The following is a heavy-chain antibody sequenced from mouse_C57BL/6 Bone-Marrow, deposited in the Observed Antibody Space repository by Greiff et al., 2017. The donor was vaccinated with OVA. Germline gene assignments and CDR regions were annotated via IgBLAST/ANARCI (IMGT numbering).Heavy chain of an antibody. J-gene: IGHJ3*01. Sequence: EVQLQQSGPELVKPGASVQMSCKASGYTFPDYNMHWVKQSHGKSLEWIGYINPNNGGTSYNQKFKGKATLTVNKSSSTAYMELRSLTSEDSAVYYCARGGLGLRVAYWGQGTLVTVSA. V-gene: IGHV1-22*01. CDR2: INPNNGGT. D-gene: IGHD3-1*01. CDR3: ARGGLGLRVAY. CDR1: GYTFPDYN.